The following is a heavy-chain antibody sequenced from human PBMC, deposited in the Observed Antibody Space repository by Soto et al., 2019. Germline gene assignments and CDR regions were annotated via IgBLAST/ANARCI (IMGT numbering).Heavy chain of an antibody. Sequence: VTISSNTISSVRQAHGQGLEWMGRIIPILGIANYAQKFQGRVTITADTSTSTAYMELRSLRSDDTAVYYCARKYYYGSGPWYWGKGTLVTVSS. CDR3: ARKYYYGSGPWY. CDR2: IIPILGIA. V-gene: IGHV1-69*02. J-gene: IGHJ4*02. D-gene: IGHD3-10*01. CDR1: VTISSNT.